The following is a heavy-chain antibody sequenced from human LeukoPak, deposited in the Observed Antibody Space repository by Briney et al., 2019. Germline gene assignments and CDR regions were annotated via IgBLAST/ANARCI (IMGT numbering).Heavy chain of an antibody. J-gene: IGHJ4*02. D-gene: IGHD6-13*01. CDR3: ARGGIADGYDY. Sequence: SVKVSCKASGYTFTSYYMHRVRQAPGQGLEWMGGIIPIFGTANYAQKFQGRVTITADESTSTAYMELSSLRSEDTAVYYCARGGIADGYDYWGQGTLVTVSS. CDR1: GYTFTSYY. CDR2: IIPIFGTA. V-gene: IGHV1-69*13.